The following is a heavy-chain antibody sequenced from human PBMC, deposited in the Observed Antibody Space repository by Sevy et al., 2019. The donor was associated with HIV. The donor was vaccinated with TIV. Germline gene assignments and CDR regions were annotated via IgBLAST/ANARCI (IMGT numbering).Heavy chain of an antibody. CDR1: GFTFGSYA. D-gene: IGHD6-6*01. J-gene: IGHJ6*03. CDR2: ISGSGGAT. Sequence: GGSLRLSCAASGFTFGSYAVSWVRQAPGKGLEWVSAISGSGGATYYSDSVKGRFTISRDNSKNTLYLQMNSLRAEDTAVYYCAKHISSGYYYDYYTDVWVKGTTVTVSS. V-gene: IGHV3-23*01. CDR3: AKHISSGYYYDYYTDV.